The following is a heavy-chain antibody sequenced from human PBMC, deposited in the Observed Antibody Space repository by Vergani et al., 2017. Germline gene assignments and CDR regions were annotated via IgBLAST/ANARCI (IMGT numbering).Heavy chain of an antibody. CDR2: INSDGSST. D-gene: IGHD2-2*02. J-gene: IGHJ6*02. CDR3: ARGTRGVVPAAIGSKQQLVPKYYYYYGMDV. V-gene: IGHV3-74*02. Sequence: EVQLLESGGGLVQPGGSLRLSCAASGFTFSSYAMSWVRQAPGKGLEWVSRINSDGSSTSYADSVKGRFTISRDNAKNTLYLQMNSLRAEDTAVYYCARGTRGVVPAAIGSKQQLVPKYYYYYGMDVWGQGTTVTVSS. CDR1: GFTFSSYA.